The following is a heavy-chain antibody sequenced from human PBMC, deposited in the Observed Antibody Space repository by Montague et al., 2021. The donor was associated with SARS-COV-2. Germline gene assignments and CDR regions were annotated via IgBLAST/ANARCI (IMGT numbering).Heavy chain of an antibody. J-gene: IGHJ4*02. CDR1: GFTFSSYA. CDR3: ARGYSGSYYSYFDY. V-gene: IGHV3-30*04. Sequence: SLSLSFSASGFTFSSYAMHWVRQAPGKGLEWVAVISYDGSNKYYADSVKGRFTISRDNSKNTLYLQMNSLRAEDTAVYYCARGYSGSYYSYFDYWGRGTLVTVSS. CDR2: ISYDGSNK. D-gene: IGHD1-26*01.